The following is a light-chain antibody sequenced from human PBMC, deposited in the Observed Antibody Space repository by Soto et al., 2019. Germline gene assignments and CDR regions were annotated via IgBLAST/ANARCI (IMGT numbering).Light chain of an antibody. CDR3: QQYNNYCK. CDR1: QRISYW. Sequence: DLQMTQSPSTLSASVGDRVTITCRASQRISYWLAWYQQKPGKAPNLLIYKASNLESGVPSRFSGSGSGTEFTLTISSLQPDDFATYYCQQYNNYCKFGQGTTVEIK. V-gene: IGKV1-5*03. J-gene: IGKJ1*01. CDR2: KAS.